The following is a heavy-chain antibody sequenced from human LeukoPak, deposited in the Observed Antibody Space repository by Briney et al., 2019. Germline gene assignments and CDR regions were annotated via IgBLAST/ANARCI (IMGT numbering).Heavy chain of an antibody. CDR3: ARGGYSSSPDY. CDR1: GFTFSDYY. V-gene: IGHV3-11*06. D-gene: IGHD6-13*01. J-gene: IGHJ4*02. CDR2: ISSSSYT. Sequence: GGSLRFSCAASGFTFSDYYMSWIRQAPGKGLEWVSYISSSSYTNYADSVKGRFTISRDNAKNSLYLQMNSLRAEDTAVYYCARGGYSSSPDYWGQGTLVTVSS.